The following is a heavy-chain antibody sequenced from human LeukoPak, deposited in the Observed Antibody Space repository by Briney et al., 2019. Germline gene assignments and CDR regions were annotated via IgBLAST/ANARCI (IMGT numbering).Heavy chain of an antibody. CDR2: ISGDAVSS. J-gene: IGHJ4*02. CDR1: GFMFDDYA. D-gene: IGHD5-24*01. V-gene: IGHV3-43*02. CDR3: VREQFSHTSNYFDN. Sequence: GGSLRLSCAASGFMFDDYAMHWVRQVPGRGLEWVSLISGDAVSSFYTDSVKGRFTISRDNNNSSLSLQMRRLTIEDTAFYYCVREQFSHTSNYFDNWGQGILVTVSS.